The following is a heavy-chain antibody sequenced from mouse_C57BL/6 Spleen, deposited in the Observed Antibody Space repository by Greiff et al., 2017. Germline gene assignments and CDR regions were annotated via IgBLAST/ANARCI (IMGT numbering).Heavy chain of an antibody. D-gene: IGHD3-3*01. V-gene: IGHV1-18*01. CDR3: ARWGDEKAWFAY. CDR2: INPNNGGN. CDR1: GYTFTDYN. J-gene: IGHJ3*01. Sequence: VQLQQSGPELVKPGASVTIPCKASGYTFTDYNMDWVKQSHGKSLEWIGDINPNNGGNIYNQKFKGMATLTVDKSSSTAYMELRSLASDDTAVDYWARWGDEKAWFAYWGQGTRVTVSA.